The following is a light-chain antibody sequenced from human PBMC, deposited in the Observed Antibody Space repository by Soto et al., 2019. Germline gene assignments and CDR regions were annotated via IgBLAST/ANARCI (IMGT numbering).Light chain of an antibody. CDR2: DVS. V-gene: IGLV2-18*02. CDR3: SSYTITSTYV. J-gene: IGLJ1*01. Sequence: QSALTQPPSVSGSPGQSVTISCTGTSSDVGSYNRVSWYQQPPGTAPKLMIYDVSNRPSGVPDRFSGSKSGNAASLTISGLRAEDEADYYCSSYTITSTYVFGTGTKVTV. CDR1: SSDVGSYNR.